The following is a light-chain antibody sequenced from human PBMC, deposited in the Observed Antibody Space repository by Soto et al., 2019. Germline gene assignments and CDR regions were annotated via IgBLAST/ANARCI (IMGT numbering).Light chain of an antibody. V-gene: IGKV1-5*03. Sequence: DIPMTQSPSTLSASVGDRVTITCRASQSISSWLAWYQQKPGKAPKLLIYKASSLEGGVPSRFSGSGSGTEFTHTISSLQPDDFATYYCQHYNSSFGQGTKLEIK. CDR2: KAS. CDR1: QSISSW. J-gene: IGKJ2*01. CDR3: QHYNSS.